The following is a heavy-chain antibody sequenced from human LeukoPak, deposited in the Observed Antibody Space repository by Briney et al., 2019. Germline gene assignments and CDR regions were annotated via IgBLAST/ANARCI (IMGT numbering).Heavy chain of an antibody. J-gene: IGHJ4*02. CDR1: GGSISSYY. D-gene: IGHD4-23*01. CDR2: VYYSGST. CDR3: ARGDYGGNSVDY. Sequence: SETLSLTCTVSGGSISSYYWSWIRQPPGKGLEWIGYVYYSGSTNYNPSLKSRVTISVDTSKNQFSLKLSSVTAADTAVYYCARGDYGGNSVDYWGQGTLVTVSS. V-gene: IGHV4-59*01.